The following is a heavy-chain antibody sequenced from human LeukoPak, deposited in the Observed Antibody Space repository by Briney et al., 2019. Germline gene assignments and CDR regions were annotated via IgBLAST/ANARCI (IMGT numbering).Heavy chain of an antibody. CDR2: ISGSGGST. J-gene: IGHJ4*02. CDR3: AKDPDVGGLSYFDY. D-gene: IGHD3-16*01. CDR1: GFTFSGYA. V-gene: IGHV3-23*01. Sequence: GGSLSLSCAVSGFTFSGYAMSWVRQAPGKGLEWVSAISGSGGSTYYADSVKGRFTISRDYSKNTLYLQMNSLRADETALYYCAKDPDVGGLSYFDYWGQRTLVTVSS.